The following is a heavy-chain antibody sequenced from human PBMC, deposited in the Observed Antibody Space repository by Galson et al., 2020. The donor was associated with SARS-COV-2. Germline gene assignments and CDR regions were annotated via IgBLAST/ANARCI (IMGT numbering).Heavy chain of an antibody. J-gene: IGHJ3*02. D-gene: IGHD3-3*01. CDR1: GLTFSNAC. V-gene: IGHV3-15*01. Sequence: VSSWGSLSLSCAASGLTFSNACMSWFRQPPGKGLEWVGRIKCKVDGEATDYAAAVKGRFIISREDSKCTLFLQMNSLKTEDTAVYYCTTERFNAFDIWGQGTMVTVSS. CDR3: TTERFNAFDI. CDR2: IKCKVDGEAT.